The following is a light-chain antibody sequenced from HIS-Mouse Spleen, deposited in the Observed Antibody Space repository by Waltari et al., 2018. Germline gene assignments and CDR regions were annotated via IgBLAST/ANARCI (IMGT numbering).Light chain of an antibody. Sequence: QSALTQPASVSGSPGQSITISCTGTSSDVGSYNLVSVYQQHPGKAPKLMIYEGSKRPSGVSNRFSGSKSGNTASLTISGLQAEDEADYYCCSYAGSSTWVFGGGTKLTVL. V-gene: IGLV2-23*01. CDR3: CSYAGSSTWV. CDR2: EGS. CDR1: SSDVGSYNL. J-gene: IGLJ3*02.